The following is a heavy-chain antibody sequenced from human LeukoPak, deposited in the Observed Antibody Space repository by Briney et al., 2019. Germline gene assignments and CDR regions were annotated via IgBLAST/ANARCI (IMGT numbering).Heavy chain of an antibody. V-gene: IGHV4-59*11. CDR3: ARVSAAEYFFDY. CDR2: IYYSGST. Sequence: SETLPLTCTVSGGSISSHYWSWVRQPPGKGLEWIGYIYYSGSTNYNPSLKSRVTISVDTSKNQFSLKLSCVTAADTAVYYCARVSAAEYFFDYWGQGTLVTVSS. CDR1: GGSISSHY. D-gene: IGHD6-25*01. J-gene: IGHJ4*02.